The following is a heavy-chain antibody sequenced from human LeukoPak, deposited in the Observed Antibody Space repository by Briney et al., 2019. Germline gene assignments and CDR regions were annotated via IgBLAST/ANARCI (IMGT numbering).Heavy chain of an antibody. CDR2: INHSGST. J-gene: IGHJ4*02. D-gene: IGHD6-13*01. V-gene: IGHV4-34*01. Sequence: SETLSLTCAVSGGSFSGYYWSWIRQPPGKGLEWIGEINHSGSTNYNPSLKSRVTISVDTSKNQFSLKLSSVTAADTAVYYCARGYRRGIAAFGYWGQGTLVTVSS. CDR3: ARGYRRGIAAFGY. CDR1: GGSFSGYY.